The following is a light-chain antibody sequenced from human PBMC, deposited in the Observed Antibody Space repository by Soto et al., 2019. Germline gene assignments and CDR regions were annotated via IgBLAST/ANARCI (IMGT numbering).Light chain of an antibody. Sequence: DIQMTQSPSSLSASVGDRVTITCRASQSISSYLNWYQQKPGKAPKLLIYAASSLQSGVPSRFSGSGSGTDFTLTISSLQPEDFATYYCQQYNSYSLFFGQGTKLEIK. J-gene: IGKJ2*01. CDR3: QQYNSYSLF. V-gene: IGKV1-39*01. CDR1: QSISSY. CDR2: AAS.